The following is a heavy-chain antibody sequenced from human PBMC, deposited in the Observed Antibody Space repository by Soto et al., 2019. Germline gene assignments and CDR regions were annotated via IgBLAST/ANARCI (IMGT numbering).Heavy chain of an antibody. CDR1: GFTFSSHE. Sequence: PGGSLRLSCAASGFTFSSHEMFWVRQAPGRGLEYVSAISTNGDTTYYANSVKGRFTISRDNSKNTLYLQMASLRAEDMGVYYCARDGGLTSSSGRSFDIWGQGTKVTVS. D-gene: IGHD6-6*01. CDR3: ARDGGLTSSSGRSFDI. CDR2: ISTNGDTT. J-gene: IGHJ3*02. V-gene: IGHV3-64*01.